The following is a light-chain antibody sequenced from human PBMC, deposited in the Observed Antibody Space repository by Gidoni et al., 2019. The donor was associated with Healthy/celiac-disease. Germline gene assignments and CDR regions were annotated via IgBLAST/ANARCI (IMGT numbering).Light chain of an antibody. CDR1: QSVSSN. Sequence: DIVLTQSPATLSVSPGERATLSCRASQSVSSNLAWYQQKPGQAPRLLIYGASTRATSIPARCSGSGSGTEFTITISSLQSEDFAVYYCQQYNNWTSWTFGQGTKVEIK. CDR2: GAS. CDR3: QQYNNWTSWT. V-gene: IGKV3-15*01. J-gene: IGKJ1*01.